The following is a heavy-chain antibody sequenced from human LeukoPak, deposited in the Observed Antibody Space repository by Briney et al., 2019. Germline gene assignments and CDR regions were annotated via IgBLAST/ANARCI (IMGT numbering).Heavy chain of an antibody. V-gene: IGHV4-39*07. CDR2: IYYSGST. CDR3: ARDPRDYYYDSSGAFDI. Sequence: SETLSLTCTVSGGSISSSSYYWGWIRQPPGKGLEWIGSIYYSGSTYYNPSLKSRVTISVDTSKNQFSLKLSSVTAADTAVYYCARDPRDYYYDSSGAFDIWGQGTMVTVSS. CDR1: GGSISSSSYY. J-gene: IGHJ3*02. D-gene: IGHD3-22*01.